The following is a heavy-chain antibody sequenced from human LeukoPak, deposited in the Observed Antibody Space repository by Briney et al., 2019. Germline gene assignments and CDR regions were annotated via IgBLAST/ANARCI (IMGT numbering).Heavy chain of an antibody. CDR1: GFSVSTNY. CDR2: FYAGGST. D-gene: IGHD3-3*01. Sequence: GGSLRLSCEASGFSVSTNYMSWVRQAPGKGLEWVSVFYAGGSTYYTDSVKGRFTISRDISKNSLYLQMNSLRTEDTAVYYCASPSSRFLEWLYFDYWGQGTLVTVSS. CDR3: ASPSSRFLEWLYFDY. V-gene: IGHV3-66*01. J-gene: IGHJ4*02.